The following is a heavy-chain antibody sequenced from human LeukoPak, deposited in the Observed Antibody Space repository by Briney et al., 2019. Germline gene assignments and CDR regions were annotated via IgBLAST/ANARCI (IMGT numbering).Heavy chain of an antibody. CDR1: GGSISSYY. Sequence: SETLSLTCTVSGGSISSYYWSWIRQPAGKGLEWIGCIYTSGSTNYNPSLKSRVTMSVDTSKDQFSLKLSSVTAADTAVYYCARDPITSRSGFLDYWGQGTLVTVSS. J-gene: IGHJ4*02. CDR3: ARDPITSRSGFLDY. D-gene: IGHD3-10*01. V-gene: IGHV4-4*07. CDR2: IYTSGST.